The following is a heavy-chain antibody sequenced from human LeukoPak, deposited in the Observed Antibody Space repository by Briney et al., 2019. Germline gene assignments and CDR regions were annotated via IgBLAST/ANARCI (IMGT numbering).Heavy chain of an antibody. V-gene: IGHV1-18*01. CDR3: ARVGAVVVTAIPHYYYMDV. Sequence: ASVKVSCKASGYTFTSYGISWVRQAPGQGLKWMGWISAYNGNTNYAQKLQGRVTMTTDTSTSTAYMELRSLRSDDTAVYYCARVGAVVVTAIPHYYYMDVWGKGTTVTVSS. J-gene: IGHJ6*03. D-gene: IGHD2-21*02. CDR1: GYTFTSYG. CDR2: ISAYNGNT.